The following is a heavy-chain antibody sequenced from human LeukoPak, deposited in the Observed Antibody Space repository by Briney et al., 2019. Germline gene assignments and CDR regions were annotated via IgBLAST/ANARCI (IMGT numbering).Heavy chain of an antibody. CDR1: LDSIDGDY. J-gene: IGHJ4*02. V-gene: IGHV4-59*12. CDR2: IYYRGTT. CDR3: PTVLRYGGYDLFDS. Sequence: SETLSLTCTGSLDSIDGDYWSWIRQPPGKGLEWIGYIYYRGTTSYNPFLKSRVTISVDTSKNQFSLKLNSVPAGGTVVYYCPTVLRYGGYDLFDSWGQGILVIVSS. D-gene: IGHD3-9*01.